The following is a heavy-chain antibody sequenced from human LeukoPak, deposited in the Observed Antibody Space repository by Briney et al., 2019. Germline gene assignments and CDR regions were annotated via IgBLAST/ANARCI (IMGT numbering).Heavy chain of an antibody. J-gene: IGHJ6*04. D-gene: IGHD5-18*01. CDR2: INHSGST. V-gene: IGHV4-34*01. Sequence: SKTLSLTCAVYGGSFSGYYWSWIRQALGKGLEWIGEINHSGSTNQNPSLKSRVTISVDTTKNQFSLKLSSVTAADSAVYYCTRGAEQLSSYGMDVWGKGTTVTVSS. CDR3: TRGAEQLSSYGMDV. CDR1: GGSFSGYY.